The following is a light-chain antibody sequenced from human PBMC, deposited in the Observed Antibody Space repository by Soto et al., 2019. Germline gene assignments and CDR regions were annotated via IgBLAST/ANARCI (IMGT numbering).Light chain of an antibody. CDR3: QAWDSSTTHVL. V-gene: IGLV3-1*01. CDR1: KLGDKY. CDR2: QDN. J-gene: IGLJ2*01. Sequence: SYELTQPPSVSVSPGQTASITCSGDKLGDKYACWYQQKPGQSPVLVIYQDNKRPSGIPERFSGSNSGNTATLTISGTQAMDEADYYCQAWDSSTTHVLFGGGTKVTVL.